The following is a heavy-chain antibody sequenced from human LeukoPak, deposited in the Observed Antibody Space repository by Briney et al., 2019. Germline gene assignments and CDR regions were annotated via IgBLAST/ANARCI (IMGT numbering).Heavy chain of an antibody. CDR2: ILPVLGRP. CDR1: GDTFGNYD. J-gene: IGHJ5*02. Sequence: GASVTVSCKASGDTFGNYDFAWVRLAPGQGLEWMGGILPVLGRPDYAQRFQDRITITADESTSTVYLQLSSLRSDDTAVYYCARGGWQTTAWYADHWGQGTLVTVAS. V-gene: IGHV1-69*01. CDR3: ARGGWQTTAWYADH. D-gene: IGHD6-13*01.